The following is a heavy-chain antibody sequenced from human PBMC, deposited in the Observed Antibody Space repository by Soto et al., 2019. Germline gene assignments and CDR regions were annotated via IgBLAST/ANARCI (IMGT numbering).Heavy chain of an antibody. CDR2: IYWNDDK. Sequence: QITLKESGPALVKPTQTLTLTCTLSGFSLSTSGVGVGWIRQPPGKALEWLTVIYWNDDKRYSPSLKNRLTITKDTSKNQVVITVTNMSPVDTATYYCVQGSGPPIPEDAFAIWGHGTMVTVSS. J-gene: IGHJ3*02. CDR1: GFSLSTSGVG. CDR3: VQGSGPPIPEDAFAI. V-gene: IGHV2-5*01. D-gene: IGHD6-25*01.